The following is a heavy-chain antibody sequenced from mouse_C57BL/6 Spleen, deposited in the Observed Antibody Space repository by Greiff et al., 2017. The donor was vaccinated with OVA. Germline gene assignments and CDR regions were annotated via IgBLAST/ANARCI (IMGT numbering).Heavy chain of an antibody. CDR3: AREYRGYYAMDY. CDR1: GFTFSDYG. D-gene: IGHD5-1*01. J-gene: IGHJ4*01. Sequence: VQLQQSGGGLVKPGGSLKLSCAASGFTFSDYGMHWVRQAPEKGLEWVAYISSGSSTIYYADTVKGRFTISRDNAKNTLFLQMTSLRSEDTAMYYCAREYRGYYAMDYWGQGTSVTVSS. CDR2: ISSGSSTI. V-gene: IGHV5-17*01.